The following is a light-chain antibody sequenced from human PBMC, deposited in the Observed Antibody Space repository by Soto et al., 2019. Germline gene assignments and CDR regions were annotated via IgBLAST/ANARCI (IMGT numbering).Light chain of an antibody. CDR3: SSYTTSYFYV. CDR1: SSDVGGYNY. V-gene: IGLV2-14*01. CDR2: EVS. J-gene: IGLJ1*01. Sequence: QSALTQPASVSGSPGQSITISCTGTSSDVGGYNYVSWYQQHPGKAPKLMIYEVSNRPSRVSNRFSGSKSGNTASLTISGLQAEDEADYYCSSYTTSYFYVFGPGTKVTVL.